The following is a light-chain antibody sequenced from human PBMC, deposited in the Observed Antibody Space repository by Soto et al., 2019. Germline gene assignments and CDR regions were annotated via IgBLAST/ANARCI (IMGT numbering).Light chain of an antibody. CDR1: QSVSSY. V-gene: IGKV3-15*01. CDR2: DRS. CDR3: QHYNFWPLT. Sequence: EIMFTQSPATLSVSPGERATLSCRASQSVSSYLAWYQQKPCQAPRLLISDRSTRATGLPARFSGSGSGTQFPLPLSSLQSEAFAVYYCQHYNFWPLTFGQGTKVDIK. J-gene: IGKJ1*01.